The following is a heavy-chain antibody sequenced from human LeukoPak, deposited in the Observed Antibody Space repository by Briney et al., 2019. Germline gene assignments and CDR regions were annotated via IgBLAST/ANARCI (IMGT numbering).Heavy chain of an antibody. Sequence: SVKVSCKASGGTFSSYAISWVRQAPGQGLEWMGGIIPIFGTANYAQKFQGRVTITADESTSTAYMELSSLRSEDTAVYYCARKVEAGLEAFDTWGQGTMVTVSS. CDR1: GGTFSSYA. CDR3: ARKVEAGLEAFDT. CDR2: IIPIFGTA. J-gene: IGHJ3*02. D-gene: IGHD6-19*01. V-gene: IGHV1-69*13.